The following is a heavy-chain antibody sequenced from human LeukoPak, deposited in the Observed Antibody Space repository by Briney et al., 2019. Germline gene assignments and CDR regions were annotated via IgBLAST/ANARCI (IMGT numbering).Heavy chain of an antibody. V-gene: IGHV1-69*04. CDR2: IIPILGIA. J-gene: IGHJ6*01. Sequence: GSSVKVSFKASGGTFSSYAISWVRQAPGQGLEWMGRIIPILGIANYAQKFQGRVTITADKSTSTAYMELSSLRSEDTAVYYCASGSWPSYYGMDVWGQGTTVTVSS. CDR1: GGTFSSYA. CDR3: ASGSWPSYYGMDV. D-gene: IGHD5-12*01.